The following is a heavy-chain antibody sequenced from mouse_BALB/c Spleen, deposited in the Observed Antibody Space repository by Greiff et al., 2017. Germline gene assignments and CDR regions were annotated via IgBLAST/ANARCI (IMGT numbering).Heavy chain of an antibody. CDR3: ARPAYYGNPAWFAY. V-gene: IGHV5-17*02. CDR1: GFTFSSFG. CDR2: ISSGSSTI. D-gene: IGHD2-10*01. Sequence: VQLQQSGGGLVQPGGSRKLSCAASGFTFSSFGMHWVRQAPEKGLEWVAYISSGSSTIYYADTVKGRFTISRDNPKNTLFLQMTSLRSEDTAMYYCARPAYYGNPAWFAYWGQGTLVTVSA. J-gene: IGHJ3*01.